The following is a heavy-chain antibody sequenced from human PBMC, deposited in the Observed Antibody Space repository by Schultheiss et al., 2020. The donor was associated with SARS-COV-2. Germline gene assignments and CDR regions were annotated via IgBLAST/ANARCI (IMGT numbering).Heavy chain of an antibody. CDR2: ISSSSSYI. D-gene: IGHD3-9*01. J-gene: IGHJ4*01. Sequence: GESLKISCAASGFTFSSYSMNWVRQAPGKGLEWVSSISSSSSYIYYADSVKGRFTISSDNAKNSLYLQMNSLRAEDTAVYYCASRNYDILTGYYSGDDYWGHGTLVTVSS. CDR3: ASRNYDILTGYYSGDDY. CDR1: GFTFSSYS. V-gene: IGHV3-21*01.